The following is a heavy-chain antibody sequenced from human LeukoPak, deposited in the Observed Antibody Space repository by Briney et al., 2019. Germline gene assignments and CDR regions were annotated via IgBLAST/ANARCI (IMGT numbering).Heavy chain of an antibody. CDR2: ISGSGGST. CDR1: GFTFRSYA. Sequence: GGSLRLSCAASGFTFRSYAMSWVRQAPGKGLEWVSAISGSGGSTYYADSVKGRFTISRDNTKNTLYLQMNSLRAEDTAVYYCAKEPRLIVGATNFDYWGQGTLVTVSS. V-gene: IGHV3-23*01. CDR3: AKEPRLIVGATNFDY. J-gene: IGHJ4*02. D-gene: IGHD1-26*01.